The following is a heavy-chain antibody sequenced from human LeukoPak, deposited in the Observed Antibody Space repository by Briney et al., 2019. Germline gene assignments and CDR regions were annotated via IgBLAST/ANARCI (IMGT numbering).Heavy chain of an antibody. CDR1: GGSFSGYY. CDR3: AKSTAVYQPLDY. D-gene: IGHD2-2*01. Sequence: SETLSLTCAVYGGSFSGYYWSWIRQPPGKGLEWIGEINHSGSTNYNPSLKSRVTISVDTSKNQFSLKLSSVTAADTAVYYCAKSTAVYQPLDYWGQGTLVTVSS. V-gene: IGHV4-34*01. J-gene: IGHJ4*02. CDR2: INHSGST.